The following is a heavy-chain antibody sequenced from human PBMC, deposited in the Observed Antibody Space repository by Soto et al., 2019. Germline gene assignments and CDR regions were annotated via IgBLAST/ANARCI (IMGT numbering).Heavy chain of an antibody. Sequence: GGSLRLSCAASGFTFSSDGMHWVRQARGKGLEWVEVIWYDGSNKYYADSVKGRFTISRDNSKNTLYLQMNSLRAEDTAVYYCARSLRSSWFNYYYGMDVWRQGTTVTVSS. CDR2: IWYDGSNK. CDR1: GFTFSSDG. V-gene: IGHV3-33*08. D-gene: IGHD6-13*01. CDR3: ARSLRSSWFNYYYGMDV. J-gene: IGHJ6*02.